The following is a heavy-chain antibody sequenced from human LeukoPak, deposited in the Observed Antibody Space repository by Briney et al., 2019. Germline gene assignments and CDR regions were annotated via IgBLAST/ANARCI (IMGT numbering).Heavy chain of an antibody. CDR1: GGSISTYY. D-gene: IGHD2-2*01. J-gene: IGHJ3*02. CDR3: ARGEDFAVVPTVRRDAFDI. Sequence: SETLSLTCTISGGSISTYYWSWIRQPPGKGLEWMGYIYYSGTSHSNPSLKGRLSMSIDTSKNHFSLMLSSVTAADTAVYYCARGEDFAVVPTVRRDAFDIWGQGTMVTVSS. CDR2: IYYSGTS. V-gene: IGHV4-59*01.